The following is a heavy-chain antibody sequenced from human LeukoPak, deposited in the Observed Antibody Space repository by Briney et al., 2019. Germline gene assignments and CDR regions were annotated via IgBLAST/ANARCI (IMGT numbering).Heavy chain of an antibody. CDR2: IQYDGSNN. Sequence: PGGSLRLSCAASAFTFSSYGMFWVRQAPGKGLEWVAFIQYDGSNNYYADSVKGRFTISRDNSKNTLYLQMNSLRPEDTAVYYCAKEYWRGSNTNYFDYWGQGTLVTVSS. J-gene: IGHJ4*02. CDR3: AKEYWRGSNTNYFDY. CDR1: AFTFSSYG. V-gene: IGHV3-30*02. D-gene: IGHD4-11*01.